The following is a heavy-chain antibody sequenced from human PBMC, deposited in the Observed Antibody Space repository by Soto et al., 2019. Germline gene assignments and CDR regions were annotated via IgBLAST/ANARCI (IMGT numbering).Heavy chain of an antibody. D-gene: IGHD3-3*01. Sequence: GGSLRLCCAASGFTFSSYAMSWVRQAPGKGLEWVSAISGSGGSTYYADSVKGRFTISRDNSKNTLYLQMNSLRAEDTAVYYCAKDLLPLQLRFLEWLTDYWGQATLVSVSS. V-gene: IGHV3-23*01. CDR1: GFTFSSYA. J-gene: IGHJ4*02. CDR2: ISGSGGST. CDR3: AKDLLPLQLRFLEWLTDY.